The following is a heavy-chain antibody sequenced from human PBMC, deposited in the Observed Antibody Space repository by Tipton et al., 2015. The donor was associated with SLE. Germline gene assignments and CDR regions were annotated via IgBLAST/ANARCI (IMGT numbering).Heavy chain of an antibody. Sequence: QSGAEVKKPGASVKVSCKASGYTFTSYGISWVRQAPGQGLEWMGGIIPIFGTANYAQKFQGRVTITADESTSTAYMELSSLRSEDTAVYYCARGSEWWGAFDIWGQGTMVTVSS. CDR1: GYTFTSYG. CDR2: IIPIFGTA. CDR3: ARGSEWWGAFDI. V-gene: IGHV1-69*13. D-gene: IGHD2-15*01. J-gene: IGHJ3*02.